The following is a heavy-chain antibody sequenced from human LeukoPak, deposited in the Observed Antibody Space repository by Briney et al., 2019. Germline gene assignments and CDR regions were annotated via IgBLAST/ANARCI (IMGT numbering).Heavy chain of an antibody. Sequence: KSGESLKISCKGSGYSFTTYWIAWVRQMPGKGLEWMGVIYPGDSDTRYSPSFQGQVTLSADKSISTAYLQWSSLKASDTAIYYCARALVGAATLSYWGQGTLVTVSS. CDR2: IYPGDSDT. CDR1: GYSFTTYW. J-gene: IGHJ4*02. CDR3: ARALVGAATLSY. D-gene: IGHD1-26*01. V-gene: IGHV5-51*01.